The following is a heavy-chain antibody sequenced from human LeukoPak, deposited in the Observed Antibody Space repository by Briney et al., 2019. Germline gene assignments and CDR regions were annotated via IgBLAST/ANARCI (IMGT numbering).Heavy chain of an antibody. D-gene: IGHD4-11*01. CDR2: ISAYNGNT. CDR3: ARDHTTVTPNYYYYYMDV. CDR1: GYTFTSYG. Sequence: AASVKVSCKASGYTFTSYGISWVRQAPGQGLEWMGWISAYNGNTNYAQKLQGRVTMTTDTSTSTAYMELRSLRSDDTAVYYCARDHTTVTPNYYYYYMDVWGKGTTVTVSS. V-gene: IGHV1-18*01. J-gene: IGHJ6*03.